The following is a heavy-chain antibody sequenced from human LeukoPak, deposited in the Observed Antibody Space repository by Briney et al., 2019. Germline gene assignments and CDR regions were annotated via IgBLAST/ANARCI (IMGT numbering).Heavy chain of an antibody. J-gene: IGHJ4*02. CDR2: IWSDGTNK. D-gene: IGHD4-11*01. CDR3: ARDAQRGFDYSNSLQY. CDR1: GFTFSHYG. Sequence: GGSLRLSCAASGFTFSHYGLHWVRQAPGKGREGVAVIWSDGTNKYYTDSVKGRFTISRDDSMKTLYLQMDSLRAEDTAIYFCARDAQRGFDYSNSLQYWGQGSLVTVSA. V-gene: IGHV3-33*01.